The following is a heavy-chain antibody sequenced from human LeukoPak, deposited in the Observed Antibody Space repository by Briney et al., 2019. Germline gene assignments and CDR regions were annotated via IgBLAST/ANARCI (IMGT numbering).Heavy chain of an antibody. CDR2: IYYSGST. J-gene: IGHJ3*02. CDR3: VRDRPQWLPPDGDDAFDI. Sequence: SETLSLTCTVSGGSISSYYWSWIRQPPGKGLEWIGYIYYSGSTNYNPSLKSRVTISVDTSKNQFSLKLSSVTAADTAVYYCVRDRPQWLPPDGDDAFDIWGQGTMVTVSS. V-gene: IGHV4-59*01. D-gene: IGHD6-19*01. CDR1: GGSISSYY.